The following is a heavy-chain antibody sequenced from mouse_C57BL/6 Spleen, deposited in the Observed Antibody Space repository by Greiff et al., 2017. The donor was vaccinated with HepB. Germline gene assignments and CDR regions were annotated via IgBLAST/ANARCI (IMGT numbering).Heavy chain of an antibody. CDR2: IDPSDSYT. J-gene: IGHJ2*01. D-gene: IGHD3-2*02. CDR3: ARCEGSSGYGDYFDY. CDR1: GYTFTSYW. Sequence: QVQLQQPGAELVKPGASVKLSCKASGYTFTSYWMQWVKQRPGQGLEWIGEIDPSDSYTNYNQKFKGKATLTVDTSSSTAYMQLSSLTSEDSAVYYCARCEGSSGYGDYFDYWGQGTTLTVSS. V-gene: IGHV1-50*01.